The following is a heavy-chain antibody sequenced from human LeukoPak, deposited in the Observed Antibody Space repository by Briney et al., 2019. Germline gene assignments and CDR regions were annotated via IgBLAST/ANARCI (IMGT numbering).Heavy chain of an antibody. J-gene: IGHJ4*02. D-gene: IGHD3-3*01. V-gene: IGHV3-30-3*01. CDR1: GFTFSSYA. CDR3: ARGPPFWSGLEGSFGYFDY. CDR2: ISYDGSNK. Sequence: GGSLRLSRAASGFTFSSYAMHWVRQAPGKGLEWVAVISYDGSNKYYADSVKGRFTISRDNSKNTLYLQMNSLRAEDTAVYYCARGPPFWSGLEGSFGYFDYWGQGTLVTVSS.